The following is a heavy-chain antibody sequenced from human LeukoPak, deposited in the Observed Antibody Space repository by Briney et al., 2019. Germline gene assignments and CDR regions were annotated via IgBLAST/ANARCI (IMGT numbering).Heavy chain of an antibody. CDR1: GFNLDDFA. CDR2: IRWNGGTI. CDR3: ATLSDRNFYYSYGLDV. Sequence: PGGSLRLSCAASGFNLDDFAMHWVRQAPGKGLEWVSGIRWNGGTIGYADSVKGRFTISRDNAKNSLNLQMNSLRAEDTAVYYCATLSDRNFYYSYGLDVWGQGTTVTVS. D-gene: IGHD1-14*01. J-gene: IGHJ6*02. V-gene: IGHV3-9*01.